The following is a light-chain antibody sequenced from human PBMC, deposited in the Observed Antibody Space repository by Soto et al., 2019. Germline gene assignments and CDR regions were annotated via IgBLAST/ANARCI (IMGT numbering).Light chain of an antibody. CDR3: AAWDDRLNAVL. J-gene: IGLJ2*01. V-gene: IGLV1-44*01. CDR1: DSNLGRNP. CDR2: GNN. Sequence: QSVLTQPPSASGTPGQRVTISCYGSDSNLGRNPVNWYLHLPGTAPNKLIYGNNQRPSGVLYRFSASNYGTSAALAISWSQSDDEADFYCAAWDDRLNAVLFGGGTKLTVL.